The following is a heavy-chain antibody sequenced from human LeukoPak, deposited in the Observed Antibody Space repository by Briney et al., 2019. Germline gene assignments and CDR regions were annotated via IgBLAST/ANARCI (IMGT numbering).Heavy chain of an antibody. V-gene: IGHV3-48*03. D-gene: IGHD3-10*02. CDR3: AELGITMIGGV. J-gene: IGHJ6*04. CDR1: GFTFSSYE. CDR2: ISSSGSTI. Sequence: GGSLRLSCAASGFTFSSYEMNWVRQAPGKGLEWVSYISSSGSTIYYADSVKGRFTISRDNAKNSLYLQMNSLRAEDTAAYYSAELGITMIGGVWGKGTTVTISS.